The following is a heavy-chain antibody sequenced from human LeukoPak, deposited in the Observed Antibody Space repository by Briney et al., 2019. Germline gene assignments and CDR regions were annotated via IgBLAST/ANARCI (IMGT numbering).Heavy chain of an antibody. D-gene: IGHD1-26*01. V-gene: IGHV3-74*01. Sequence: GGSLRLSCAASGFTFSSYWMHWVRQAPGKGLVWVSRINSDGSSTSYADSVKGRFTISRDNAKNTLYLQMSSLRAEDTAVYYCARFKGSYYERDWFDPWGQGTLVTVSS. CDR3: ARFKGSYYERDWFDP. J-gene: IGHJ5*02. CDR1: GFTFSSYW. CDR2: INSDGSST.